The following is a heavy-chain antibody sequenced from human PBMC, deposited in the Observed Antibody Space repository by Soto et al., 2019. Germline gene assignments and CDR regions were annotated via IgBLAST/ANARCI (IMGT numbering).Heavy chain of an antibody. CDR2: ISYDGSNK. V-gene: IGHV3-30-3*01. D-gene: IGHD3-22*01. CDR3: ASVFVSNGYPHYYLSY. J-gene: IGHJ4*02. Sequence: GGSLRLSCAASGFTFSSYAMHWVRQGPGKGLEWVAVISYDGSNKYYADSVKGRFTISRDNSKNTLYLQMNSLRAEDTAVYYCASVFVSNGYPHYYLSYRAQGTSVPVSS. CDR1: GFTFSSYA.